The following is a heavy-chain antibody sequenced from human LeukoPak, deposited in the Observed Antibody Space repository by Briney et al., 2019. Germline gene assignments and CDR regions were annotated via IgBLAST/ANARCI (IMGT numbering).Heavy chain of an antibody. CDR3: AREPLPWLWFGELRNWFDP. D-gene: IGHD3-10*01. CDR2: ISYDGSNK. Sequence: GGSLRLSCAASGFTFSSYAMHWVRQAPGKGLEWVAVISYDGSNKYYADSVKGRFTISRDNSENTLYLQMNSLRAEDTAVYYCAREPLPWLWFGELRNWFDPWGQGTLVTVSS. J-gene: IGHJ5*02. CDR1: GFTFSSYA. V-gene: IGHV3-30*04.